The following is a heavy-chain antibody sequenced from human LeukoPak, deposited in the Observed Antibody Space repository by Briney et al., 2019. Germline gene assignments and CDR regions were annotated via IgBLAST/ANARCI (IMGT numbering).Heavy chain of an antibody. V-gene: IGHV3-23*01. CDR2: ISGSGGRT. CDR1: GFTFSSYA. Sequence: GGSLRLSCAASGFTFSSYAMSWVRQAPGKGLEWVSGISGSGGRTSYADSVKGRFTIARDKSKNKLYLQMNSLRAEDTAVYYCARDTPLSYTYYYGSGSYPVEWGQGTLVTVSS. J-gene: IGHJ4*02. D-gene: IGHD3-10*01. CDR3: ARDTPLSYTYYYGSGSYPVE.